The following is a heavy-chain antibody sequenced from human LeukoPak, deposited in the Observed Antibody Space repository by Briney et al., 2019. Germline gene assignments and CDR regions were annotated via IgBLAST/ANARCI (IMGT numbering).Heavy chain of an antibody. CDR2: INHSGST. Sequence: SETLSLTCAVYGGSFSGYYWSWIRQPPGKGLEWIGEINHSGSTNYNPSLKSRVTISVDTSKNRFSLKLSSVTAADTAVYYCARGRTYYDFWSGYRPLDYWGQGTLVTVSS. CDR1: GGSFSGYY. J-gene: IGHJ4*02. D-gene: IGHD3-3*01. CDR3: ARGRTYYDFWSGYRPLDY. V-gene: IGHV4-34*01.